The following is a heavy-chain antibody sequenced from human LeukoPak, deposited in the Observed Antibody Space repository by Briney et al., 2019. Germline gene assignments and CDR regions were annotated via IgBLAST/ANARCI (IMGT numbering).Heavy chain of an antibody. CDR3: ARQGDDSTGYYMWPGGAFDI. Sequence: GESLKISCKGFGYIFATYWIGWVRQMPGRGLEWMGIIYPGDSDNRYSPSFQGQVTISADKSISTAYLQWSSLKASDTAMYYCARQGDDSTGYYMWPGGAFDIWGQGTMVTVSS. V-gene: IGHV5-51*01. D-gene: IGHD3-22*01. J-gene: IGHJ3*02. CDR1: GYIFATYW. CDR2: IYPGDSDN.